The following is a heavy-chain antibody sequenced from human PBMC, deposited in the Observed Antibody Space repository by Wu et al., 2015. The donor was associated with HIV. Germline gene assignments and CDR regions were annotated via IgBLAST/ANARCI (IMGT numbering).Heavy chain of an antibody. J-gene: IGHJ6*02. CDR3: ARGGSGSYYTLYYGMDV. Sequence: QVQLEQSGAEVKKPGSSVKVSCKASGGTFSSYAISWVRQAPGQGLEWMGRIIPIFGTANYAQKFQGRVTITADESTSTAYMELSSLRSEDTAVYYCARGGSGSYYTLYYGMDVWGQGTTVTVSS. D-gene: IGHD3-10*01. CDR2: IIPIFGTA. CDR1: GGTFSSYA. V-gene: IGHV1-69*13.